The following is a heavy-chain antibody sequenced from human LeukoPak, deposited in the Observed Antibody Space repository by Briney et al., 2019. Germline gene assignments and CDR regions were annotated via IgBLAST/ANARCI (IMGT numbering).Heavy chain of an antibody. Sequence: PGGSLRLSCAASGFTFSSYSMNWVRQAPGKGLEWVSSISNSSSYIYYAESVKGRFTISRDNAKDSLYLQMNSLRAEDTAVYYCAREPAYCGGDCYNPYYFDYWGQGTLVTVSS. CDR3: AREPAYCGGDCYNPYYFDY. CDR2: ISNSSSYI. V-gene: IGHV3-21*01. CDR1: GFTFSSYS. D-gene: IGHD2-21*02. J-gene: IGHJ4*02.